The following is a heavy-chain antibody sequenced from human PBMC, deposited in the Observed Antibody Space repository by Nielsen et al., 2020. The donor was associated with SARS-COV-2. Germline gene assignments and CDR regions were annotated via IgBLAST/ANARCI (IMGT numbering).Heavy chain of an antibody. D-gene: IGHD4/OR15-4a*01. V-gene: IGHV3-23*01. J-gene: IGHJ4*02. CDR1: GFTFSSYA. Sequence: GESLKISCAASGFTFSSYAMSWVRQAPGKGLEWVSAISGSGGSTYYADSVKGRFTISRDNAKNALYLQMNSLRDEDTALYYCATVDDYGVTVDHWGQGTQVTVSS. CDR3: ATVDDYGVTVDH. CDR2: ISGSGGST.